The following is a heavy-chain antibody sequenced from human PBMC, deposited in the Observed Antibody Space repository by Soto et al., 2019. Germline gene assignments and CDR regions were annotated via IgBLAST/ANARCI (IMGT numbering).Heavy chain of an antibody. V-gene: IGHV4-59*08. CDR3: AGVTIVNKYKWFDV. J-gene: IGHJ5*01. CDR1: GGINSHY. D-gene: IGHD3-10*01. Sequence: QVQLQESGPGLVKPSETLSLTCTVSGGINSHYWSWLRQAPGKGLEWIGYIYYSGHTNYHPSLKSRITISVDTSESQLSLNLRSVTAADTAVYYCAGVTIVNKYKWFDVWGQGILVTVSS. CDR2: IYYSGHT.